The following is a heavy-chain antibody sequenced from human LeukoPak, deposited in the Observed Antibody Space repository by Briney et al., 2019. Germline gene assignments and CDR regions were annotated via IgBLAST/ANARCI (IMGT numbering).Heavy chain of an antibody. J-gene: IGHJ4*02. CDR1: GFTVSSNY. D-gene: IGHD4-17*01. V-gene: IGHV3-66*01. CDR3: AREFYGGYYFDY. Sequence: GGSLRLSCAASGFTVSSNYTSWVRQAPGKGLEWVSVIYSGGSTYYADSVKGRFTISRDNSKNTLYLQMNSLRAEDTAVYYCAREFYGGYYFDYWGQGTLVTVSS. CDR2: IYSGGST.